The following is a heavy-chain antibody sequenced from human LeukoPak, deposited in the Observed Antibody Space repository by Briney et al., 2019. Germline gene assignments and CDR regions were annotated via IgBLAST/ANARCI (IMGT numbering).Heavy chain of an antibody. J-gene: IGHJ4*02. Sequence: GRSLRLSCAASGFTFSNYPMTWVRQTPGEGLEWVSSISSSTSYIYYADSVKGRFTISRDNARNSLYLQMNSLRAEDTAVYYCARDHLTMDPWLDYWGQGTLVTVSS. CDR1: GFTFSNYP. D-gene: IGHD3-10*01. CDR2: ISSSTSYI. V-gene: IGHV3-21*01. CDR3: ARDHLTMDPWLDY.